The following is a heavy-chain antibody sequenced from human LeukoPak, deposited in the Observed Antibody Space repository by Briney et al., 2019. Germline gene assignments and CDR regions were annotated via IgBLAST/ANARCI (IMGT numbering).Heavy chain of an antibody. Sequence: PGGTLRLSCAVSGFTFSSYGMSWVRQAPGKGLEWVSAISGSGGSTYYADSVKGRFTISRDNSKNTLYLRMNSLRAEDTAVYYCAKPKRGDYEDAFDIWGQGTMVTVSS. J-gene: IGHJ3*02. CDR2: ISGSGGST. V-gene: IGHV3-23*01. D-gene: IGHD4-17*01. CDR1: GFTFSSYG. CDR3: AKPKRGDYEDAFDI.